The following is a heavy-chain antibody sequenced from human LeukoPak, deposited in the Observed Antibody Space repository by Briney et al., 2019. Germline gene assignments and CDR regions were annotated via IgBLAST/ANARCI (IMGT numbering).Heavy chain of an antibody. CDR2: ISGSGGST. J-gene: IGHJ5*02. D-gene: IGHD3-16*01. Sequence: GGSLRLSCAASGFTFSSYAMSWVRQAPGKWLEWVSAISGSGGSTYYADSVKGRFTISRDNSKNTLYLQMNSLRAEDTAVYYCAKDLSDYVWGSYVSWGQGTLVTVSS. CDR3: AKDLSDYVWGSYVS. V-gene: IGHV3-23*01. CDR1: GFTFSSYA.